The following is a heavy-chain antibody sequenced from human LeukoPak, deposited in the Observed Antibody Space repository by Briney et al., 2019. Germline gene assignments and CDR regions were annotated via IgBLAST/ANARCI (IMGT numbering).Heavy chain of an antibody. CDR3: ARASFEFGFDY. Sequence: SETLSLTCAVYGGSFSGYYWSWIRQPPGKGLEWIGEINHSGSTNYNPSLKSRVTISVDTSKNQLSLKLSSVTAADTAVYYCARASFEFGFDYWGQGTLVTVSS. V-gene: IGHV4-34*01. CDR2: INHSGST. J-gene: IGHJ4*02. D-gene: IGHD3-10*01. CDR1: GGSFSGYY.